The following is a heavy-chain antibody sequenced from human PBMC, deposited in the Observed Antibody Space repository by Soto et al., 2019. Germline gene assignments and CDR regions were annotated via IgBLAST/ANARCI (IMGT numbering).Heavy chain of an antibody. CDR1: GFTFSSYG. CDR2: IWYDGSNK. CDR3: ARVWFGELPYYYYGMDV. Sequence: QVQLVESGGGVVQPGRSLRLSCAASGFTFSSYGMHWVRQAPGKGLEWVAVIWYDGSNKYYADSVKGRFTISRDNSKKTLYLQMNSLRAEDTAVYYCARVWFGELPYYYYGMDVWGQGTPVTVSS. J-gene: IGHJ6*02. D-gene: IGHD3-10*01. V-gene: IGHV3-33*01.